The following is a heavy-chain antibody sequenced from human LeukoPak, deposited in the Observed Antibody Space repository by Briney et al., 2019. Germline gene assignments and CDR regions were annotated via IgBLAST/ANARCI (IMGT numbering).Heavy chain of an antibody. D-gene: IGHD3-10*01. J-gene: IGHJ6*02. CDR2: ISYDGSNK. Sequence: QPGRSLRLSCAASGFTFSSYAMHWVRQAPGKGLEWVAVISYDGSNKYYADPAKGRFTISRDNSKNTLYLQLNSLRAEDTAVYYCARYYGSGRGYYGMDVWGQGTTVTVSS. V-gene: IGHV3-30-3*01. CDR3: ARYYGSGRGYYGMDV. CDR1: GFTFSSYA.